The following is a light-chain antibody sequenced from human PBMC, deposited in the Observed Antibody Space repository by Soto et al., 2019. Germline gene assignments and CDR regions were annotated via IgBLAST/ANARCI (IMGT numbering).Light chain of an antibody. CDR2: DAA. V-gene: IGKV3-11*01. CDR1: QSVSSY. CDR3: QQRSNS. Sequence: EIVLTQSPATLSLSPGERATLSCRASQSVSSYLAWNQQKPGQAPRLLIYDAANRATGIPARFGGSGSGTDFTLTISSLEPEDFAVYYCQQRSNSFGGGTKVEIK. J-gene: IGKJ4*01.